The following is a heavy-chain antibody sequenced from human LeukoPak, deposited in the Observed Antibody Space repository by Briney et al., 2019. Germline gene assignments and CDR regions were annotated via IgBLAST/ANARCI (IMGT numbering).Heavy chain of an antibody. V-gene: IGHV3-33*06. D-gene: IGHD3-22*01. Sequence: GRSLRPSCAVSGFRFSDYSLHWVRQAPGKGLEWVAIFWFDGSNQYYGDSVNGRFTISRDLSSNTLFLQMNSLRDEDTATYYCAKARGGSYYDAFEIWGQGTMVSVSS. CDR1: GFRFSDYS. J-gene: IGHJ3*02. CDR2: FWFDGSNQ. CDR3: AKARGGSYYDAFEI.